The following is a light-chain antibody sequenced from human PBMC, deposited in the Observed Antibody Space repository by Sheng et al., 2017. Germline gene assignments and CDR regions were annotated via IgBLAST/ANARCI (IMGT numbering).Light chain of an antibody. CDR1: SSNIGSNY. V-gene: IGLV1-47*01. Sequence: QSVLTQPPSASGTPGXRVTISCSGSSSNIGSNYVYWYQQVPGTAPKLLIYKNNQRPSGVPDRFSGSKSGTSASLAISGLRSEDEADYYCAAWDDSLWVFGGGTKLTVL. CDR2: KNN. J-gene: IGLJ3*02. CDR3: AAWDDSLWV.